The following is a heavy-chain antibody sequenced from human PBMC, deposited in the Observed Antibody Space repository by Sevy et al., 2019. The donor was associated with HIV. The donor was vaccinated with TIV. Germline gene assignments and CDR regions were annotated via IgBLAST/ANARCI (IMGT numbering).Heavy chain of an antibody. D-gene: IGHD3-10*01. J-gene: IGHJ6*02. CDR1: GFTFSRYS. Sequence: GGSLRLSCVDSGFTFSRYSMNWVRQAPGKGLEWVSSISSSSSYIYYGDSAKGRFTISRDNAKNSLDMQMNSLRAEDTAVYYCARDRDGSGSSGGYGMDVWGQGTTVTVSS. V-gene: IGHV3-21*01. CDR3: ARDRDGSGSSGGYGMDV. CDR2: ISSSSSYI.